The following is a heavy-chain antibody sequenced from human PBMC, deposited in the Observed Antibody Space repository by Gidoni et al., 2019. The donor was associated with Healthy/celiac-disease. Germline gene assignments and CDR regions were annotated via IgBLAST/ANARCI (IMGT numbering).Heavy chain of an antibody. CDR1: GGTFSSYT. CDR3: ARDAQTVVTPFGLDL. V-gene: IGHV1-69*08. Sequence: QVQLVQSGAEVKKPGSSVKVSCKASGGTFSSYTISWVRQAPGQGLEWMGRIIPILGIANYAQKFQGRVTITADKSTSTAYMELSSLRSEDTAVYYCARDAQTVVTPFGLDLWGRGTLVTVSS. J-gene: IGHJ2*01. D-gene: IGHD2-21*02. CDR2: IIPILGIA.